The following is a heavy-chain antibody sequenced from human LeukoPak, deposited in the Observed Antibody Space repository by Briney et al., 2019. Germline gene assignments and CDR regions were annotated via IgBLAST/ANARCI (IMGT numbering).Heavy chain of an antibody. CDR3: AKVNFGGVAR. Sequence: PGGSLRLSCAASGFTFSSYGMHWVRQAPGKGLEWVAVISYDGSNKYYADSVKGRFTISRDNSKNTLYLQMNSLRAEDTATYYCAKVNFGGVARWGLGTLVIVSS. J-gene: IGHJ4*03. CDR2: ISYDGSNK. V-gene: IGHV3-30*18. D-gene: IGHD3-10*01. CDR1: GFTFSSYG.